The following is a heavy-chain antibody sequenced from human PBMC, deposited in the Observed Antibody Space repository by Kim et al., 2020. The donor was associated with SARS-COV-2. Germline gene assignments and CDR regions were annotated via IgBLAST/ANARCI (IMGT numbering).Heavy chain of an antibody. D-gene: IGHD3-3*01. CDR3: ARDHVDYDFWSGYIHHNWFDP. J-gene: IGHJ5*02. V-gene: IGHV4-34*01. CDR1: GGSFSGYY. Sequence: SETLSLTCAVYGGSFSGYYWSWIRQPPGKGLEWIGEINHSGSTNYNPSLKSRVTISVDTSKNQFSLKLSSVTAADTAVYYCARDHVDYDFWSGYIHHNWFDPWGQGTLVTVSS. CDR2: INHSGST.